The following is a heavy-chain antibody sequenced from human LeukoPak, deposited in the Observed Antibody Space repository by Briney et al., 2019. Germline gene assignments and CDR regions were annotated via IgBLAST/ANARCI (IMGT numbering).Heavy chain of an antibody. J-gene: IGHJ4*02. D-gene: IGHD3-16*01. V-gene: IGHV3-66*01. CDR1: GFTVSSNS. Sequence: PGGSLRLSCAASGFTVSSNSMSWVRQAPGKGLVWVSVIYTGGTTYYADSVKGRFTISRDNSKNTLYLQMSSLRAEDTAVYYCARDVAAPGGVYFDYWGQGTLVTVSS. CDR3: ARDVAAPGGVYFDY. CDR2: IYTGGTT.